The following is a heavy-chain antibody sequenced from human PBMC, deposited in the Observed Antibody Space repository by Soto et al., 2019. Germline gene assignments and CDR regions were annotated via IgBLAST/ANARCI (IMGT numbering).Heavy chain of an antibody. CDR3: ARSRGYSYGPFDY. Sequence: QVQLVQSGAEVKKPGSSVKVSCKASGGTFSSYTISWVRQAPGQGLEWMGRIIPILGIANYAQKFQGRVTITADKSTSTAYMALSSLRSEDTAVYYCARSRGYSYGPFDYWGQGTLVTVSS. CDR1: GGTFSSYT. J-gene: IGHJ4*02. CDR2: IIPILGIA. V-gene: IGHV1-69*02. D-gene: IGHD5-18*01.